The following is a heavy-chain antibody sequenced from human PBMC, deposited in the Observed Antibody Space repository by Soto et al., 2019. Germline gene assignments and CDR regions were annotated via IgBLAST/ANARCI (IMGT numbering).Heavy chain of an antibody. D-gene: IGHD2-15*01. CDR3: AEGYCSGGSCYTQGYFQH. J-gene: IGHJ1*01. CDR1: GFTFSSYA. Sequence: GGSLRLSCSASGFTFSSYAMHWVRQAPGKGLEYVSAISSNGGSTYYADSVKGRFTISRDNSKNTLYLQMSSLRAEDTAVYYCAEGYCSGGSCYTQGYFQHWGQGALVTVSS. V-gene: IGHV3-64D*06. CDR2: ISSNGGST.